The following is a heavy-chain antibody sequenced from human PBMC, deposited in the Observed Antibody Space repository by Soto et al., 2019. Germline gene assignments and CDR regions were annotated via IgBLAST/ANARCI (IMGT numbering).Heavy chain of an antibody. Sequence: GGSLRLSCAASGFTFSDYYMSWIRQAPGKGLEWVSYISSSGSTIYYADSVKGRFTISRDNAKNSLYLQMNSLRAEDTAVYYCARVMETTGTMLNAFDIWGQGTMVTVSS. CDR1: GFTFSDYY. J-gene: IGHJ3*02. CDR2: ISSSGSTI. D-gene: IGHD1-1*01. CDR3: ARVMETTGTMLNAFDI. V-gene: IGHV3-11*01.